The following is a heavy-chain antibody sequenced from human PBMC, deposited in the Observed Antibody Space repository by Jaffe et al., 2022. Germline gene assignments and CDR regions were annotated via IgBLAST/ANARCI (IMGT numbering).Heavy chain of an antibody. V-gene: IGHV3-74*01. CDR1: GFTFSSYW. D-gene: IGHD3-16*01. Sequence: EVQLVESGGGLVQPGGSLRLSCAASGFTFSSYWMHWVRQAPGKGLVWVSRINSDGSTTSYADSVKGRFTISRDNAKNTLYLQMNSLRDEDTAVYYCAQGNPRFGGYGYWGQGTLVTVSS. J-gene: IGHJ4*02. CDR2: INSDGSTT. CDR3: AQGNPRFGGYGY.